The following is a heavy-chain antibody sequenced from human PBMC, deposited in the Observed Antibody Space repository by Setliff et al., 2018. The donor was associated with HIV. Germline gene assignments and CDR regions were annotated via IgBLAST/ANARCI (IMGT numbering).Heavy chain of an antibody. CDR2: INDSGTT. V-gene: IGHV4-34*01. CDR1: NKSFSNYY. J-gene: IGHJ4*02. Sequence: SETLSLTCAVYNKSFSNYYWSWIRQPPGKGLEWIGEINDSGTTNYNPSLKSQVTISLDTSKNQFSLKLSSVTAADTAVYFCARHRRDTSGYYWAHFDYWGQGTLVTVSS. CDR3: ARHRRDTSGYYWAHFDY. D-gene: IGHD3-22*01.